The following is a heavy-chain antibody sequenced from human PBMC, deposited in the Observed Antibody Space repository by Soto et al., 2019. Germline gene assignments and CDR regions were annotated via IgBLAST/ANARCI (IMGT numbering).Heavy chain of an antibody. CDR1: GGTFSSYA. CDR2: IIPIFGTA. CDR3: AKDVSSITMVAGSRGMDV. D-gene: IGHD3-10*01. J-gene: IGHJ6*02. V-gene: IGHV1-69*13. Sequence: ASVKVSCKASGGTFSSYAISWVRQAPGQGLEWMGGIIPIFGTANYAQKFQGRVTITADESTSTAYMELSSLRAEDTAVYYCAKDVSSITMVAGSRGMDVWGQGTTVTVS.